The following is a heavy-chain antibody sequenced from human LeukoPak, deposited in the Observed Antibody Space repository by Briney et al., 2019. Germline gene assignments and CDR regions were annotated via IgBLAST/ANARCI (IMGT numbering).Heavy chain of an antibody. J-gene: IGHJ4*02. CDR1: GDSISSYY. D-gene: IGHD6-13*01. CDR2: IDYTGST. V-gene: IGHV4-59*08. Sequence: SETLSLTCTVSGDSISSYYWSWIRQPPGKGLEWIGYIDYTGSTKYNPSLKSRVTILLDTSRNQISLKLSSVTAADTAVYYCAKHSGSSWFDCWGQGTLVTVSS. CDR3: AKHSGSSWFDC.